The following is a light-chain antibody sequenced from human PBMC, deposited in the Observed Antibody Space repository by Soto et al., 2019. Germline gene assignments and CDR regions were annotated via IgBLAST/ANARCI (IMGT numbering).Light chain of an antibody. CDR1: SSDVGGYNY. Sequence: QSALTQPPSASGSPGQSVTISCTGTSSDVGGYNYVSWYQQHPGKAPKLMIYEVSKRPSGVPDRFSGSKSGNTASLTVSGLQAEDEADYYCRSYAGSNHLGVFGGGTKLTVL. CDR3: RSYAGSNHLGV. V-gene: IGLV2-8*01. CDR2: EVS. J-gene: IGLJ2*01.